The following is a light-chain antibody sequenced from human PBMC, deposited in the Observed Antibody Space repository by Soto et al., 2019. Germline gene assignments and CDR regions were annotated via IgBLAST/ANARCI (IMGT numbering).Light chain of an antibody. CDR3: VLYMGSGIWV. V-gene: IGLV8-61*01. CDR2: STN. CDR1: SGSVSTSYY. Sequence: QTVVTQEPSFSVSPGRTVTLTCGLSSGSVSTSYYPSWYQQTPGQAPRTLIYSTNTRSSVVPDRFSVSILGNKAALTITGAQADDESDYYCVLYMGSGIWVFGGGTKLTVL. J-gene: IGLJ3*02.